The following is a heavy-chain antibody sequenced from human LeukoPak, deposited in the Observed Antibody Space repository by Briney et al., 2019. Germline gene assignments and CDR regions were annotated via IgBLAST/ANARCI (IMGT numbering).Heavy chain of an antibody. CDR3: AKDSIAAYYYYMDV. J-gene: IGHJ6*03. Sequence: PGGSLRLSSAASGFTFSSYAMSWVRQAPGKGLEWVSAISGSGGSTYYADSVKGRFTISRDNSKNTLYLQMNSLRAEDTAVYYCAKDSIAAYYYYMDVWGKGTTVTVSS. V-gene: IGHV3-23*01. CDR2: ISGSGGST. D-gene: IGHD6-13*01. CDR1: GFTFSSYA.